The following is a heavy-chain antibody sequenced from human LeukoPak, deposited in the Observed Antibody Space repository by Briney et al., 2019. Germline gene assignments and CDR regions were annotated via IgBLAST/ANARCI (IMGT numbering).Heavy chain of an antibody. Sequence: PGGSLRLSCAGSGFTFSSYVMTWVRQPPGQGLEWVSGISAGGGGHTYYADSVKGRFTISRDNSENTLYLQMSSLRAEDTAVYYCAKGRGGQDYSDLIWGQGSLVTVSS. J-gene: IGHJ4*02. V-gene: IGHV3-23*01. D-gene: IGHD4-17*01. CDR2: ISAGGGGHT. CDR1: GFTFSSYV. CDR3: AKGRGGQDYSDLI.